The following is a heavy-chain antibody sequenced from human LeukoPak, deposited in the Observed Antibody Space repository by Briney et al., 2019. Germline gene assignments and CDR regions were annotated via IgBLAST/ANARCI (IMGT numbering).Heavy chain of an antibody. CDR3: ARTRALDY. CDR1: GGSISSYY. V-gene: IGHV3-7*01. CDR2: IKEDGSEK. J-gene: IGHJ4*02. Sequence: ETLSLTCTVSGGSISSYYWSWIRQPPGKGLEWVANIKEDGSEKYYVDSVKGRFTISRDNAKNSLYLQMNSLRAEDTAVYFCARTRALDYWGQGTLVTVSS.